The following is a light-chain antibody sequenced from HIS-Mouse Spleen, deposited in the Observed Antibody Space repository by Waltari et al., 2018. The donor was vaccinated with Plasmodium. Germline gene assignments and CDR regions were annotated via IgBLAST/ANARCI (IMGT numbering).Light chain of an antibody. Sequence: SYELTQPLSVSVALGQTARITCGGKHIGSKNVHWYQQKPGQAPVLGIYRDSNRPSGIPERFSGSNSGNTATLTISRAQAGDEADYYCQVWDSSTVFGGGTKLTVL. CDR2: RDS. J-gene: IGLJ3*02. CDR3: QVWDSSTV. V-gene: IGLV3-9*01. CDR1: HIGSKN.